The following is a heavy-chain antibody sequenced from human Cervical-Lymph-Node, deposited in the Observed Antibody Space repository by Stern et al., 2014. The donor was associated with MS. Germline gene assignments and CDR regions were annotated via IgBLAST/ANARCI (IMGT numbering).Heavy chain of an antibody. J-gene: IGHJ4*02. D-gene: IGHD1-1*01. V-gene: IGHV3-53*01. Sequence: EVQLVESGGGVIQPGGSLRLSCTASGFTVSRDSMTWVRQAPGQGLEWISLITDVGSTCCPDSVKGRFTISRDDSKNTVYLHMTSLRAEDTAMYYCARDTSSPERSDWWGQGTLVTVSS. CDR2: ITDVGST. CDR3: ARDTSSPERSDW. CDR1: GFTVSRDS.